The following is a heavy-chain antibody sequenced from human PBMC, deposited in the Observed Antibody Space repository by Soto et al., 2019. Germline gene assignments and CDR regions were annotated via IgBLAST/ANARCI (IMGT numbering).Heavy chain of an antibody. CDR2: IYYSGST. Sequence: QVQLQESGPGLVKPSQTLSLTCTVSGGSISSGDYYWSWIRQPPGKGLEWIGYIYYSGSTYYNPSLKSLVTISVDTSKNQFSLKLSSVTAADTAVYYCARGVIGAGYCSSTSCGGFDYWGQGTLVTVSS. V-gene: IGHV4-30-4*01. CDR1: GGSISSGDYY. J-gene: IGHJ4*02. D-gene: IGHD2-2*01. CDR3: ARGVIGAGYCSSTSCGGFDY.